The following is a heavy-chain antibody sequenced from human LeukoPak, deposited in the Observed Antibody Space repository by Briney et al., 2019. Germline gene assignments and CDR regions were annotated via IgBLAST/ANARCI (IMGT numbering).Heavy chain of an antibody. CDR1: GYSFTSYW. D-gene: IGHD5-24*01. Sequence: EESLKISCKGSGYSFTSYWIGWVRQMPGKGLEWMGIIYPGDSDTRYSPSFQGQVTISADKSISTAYLQWSSLKASDTAMYYCASPRWLQFHAFDIWGQGTMVTVSS. V-gene: IGHV5-51*01. J-gene: IGHJ3*02. CDR3: ASPRWLQFHAFDI. CDR2: IYPGDSDT.